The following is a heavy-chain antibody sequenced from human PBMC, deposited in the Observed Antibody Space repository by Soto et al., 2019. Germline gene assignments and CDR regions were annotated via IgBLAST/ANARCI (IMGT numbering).Heavy chain of an antibody. CDR2: IIPILGIA. V-gene: IGHV1-69*04. Sequence: ASVKVSCKASGGTFSSYTISWVRQAPGQGLEWMGRIIPILGIANYAQKFQGRVTITADKSTSTAYMELSSLRSEDTAVYYCAREIDSSSWPYYFDYWGQGTLVTVSS. D-gene: IGHD6-13*01. J-gene: IGHJ4*02. CDR3: AREIDSSSWPYYFDY. CDR1: GGTFSSYT.